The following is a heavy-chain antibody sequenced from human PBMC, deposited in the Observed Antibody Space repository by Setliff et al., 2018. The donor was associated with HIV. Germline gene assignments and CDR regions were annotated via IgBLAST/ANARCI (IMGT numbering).Heavy chain of an antibody. CDR2: IYYSGST. Sequence: SETLSLTCTVSGPSINIHYWSWIRQPPGKGLEWIGYIYYSGSTNYNPSLKSRVTVSKDTTKNQLSLRLSSVTAADTAVYYCARQIWNESPGYGFDPWGQGTLVTVSS. CDR1: GPSINIHY. CDR3: ARQIWNESPGYGFDP. J-gene: IGHJ5*02. V-gene: IGHV4-59*08. D-gene: IGHD3-22*01.